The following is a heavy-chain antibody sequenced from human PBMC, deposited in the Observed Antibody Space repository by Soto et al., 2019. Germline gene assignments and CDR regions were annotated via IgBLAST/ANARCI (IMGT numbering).Heavy chain of an antibody. CDR1: GGTFSSYT. CDR3: RYGVPAFDI. CDR2: IIPILGIA. Sequence: QVQLVQSGAEVKKPGSSVKVSCKASGGTFSSYTISWVRQAPGQGLEWMGRIIPILGIANYAQKFQGRVTITADKSTSRADMELSSGRSEDKAGYYCRYGVPAFDIWGQGTMVTVS. V-gene: IGHV1-69*02. J-gene: IGHJ3*02. D-gene: IGHD4-17*01.